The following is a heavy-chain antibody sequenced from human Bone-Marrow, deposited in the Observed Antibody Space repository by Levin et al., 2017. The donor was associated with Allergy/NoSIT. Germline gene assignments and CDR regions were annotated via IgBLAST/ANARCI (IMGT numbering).Heavy chain of an antibody. CDR1: GFTISNNY. CDR2: IYSFGST. Sequence: GGSLRLSCVVSGFTISNNYMSWVRQASGKGLEWVAVIYSFGSTNYADSVKGRFPISRANSENTLYLQMNSLGAEETAIYYCARLDFNYGSYYWGQGTLVTVSS. CDR3: ARLDFNYGSYY. J-gene: IGHJ4*02. D-gene: IGHD3-10*01. V-gene: IGHV3-66*04.